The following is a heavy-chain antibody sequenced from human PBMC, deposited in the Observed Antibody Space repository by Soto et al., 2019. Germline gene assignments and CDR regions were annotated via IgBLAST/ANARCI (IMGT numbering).Heavy chain of an antibody. CDR3: ALCRRVHTPIDYYHYYGMDY. D-gene: IGHD5-18*01. CDR1: GGSFRGYY. Sequence: QVQLQQWGAGLLTPSETLSLTCAVSGGSFRGYYWSWIRQPPGKGLERNGEINHSGSTNDNPSLKSRVTIPGGPSKYPFSQKLCSETDADTAVYYGALCRRVHTPIDYYHYYGMDYWSQGPTVTVSS. CDR2: INHSGST. V-gene: IGHV4-34*01. J-gene: IGHJ6*02.